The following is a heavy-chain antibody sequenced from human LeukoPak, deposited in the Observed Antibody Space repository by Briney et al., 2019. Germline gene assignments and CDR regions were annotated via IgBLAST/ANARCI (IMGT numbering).Heavy chain of an antibody. CDR1: GFAFSSYG. CDR2: IRHDGSNE. V-gene: IGHV3-30*02. Sequence: GGSLRLSCAASGFAFSSYGIHWVRQAPGKGLEWLAFIRHDGSNEQYADSVRGRFTISRDNSQNTVYLQTNSLRVEDTAVYYCATLGSYYDMDVWGQGTTVTVSS. D-gene: IGHD3-10*01. CDR3: ATLGSYYDMDV. J-gene: IGHJ6*02.